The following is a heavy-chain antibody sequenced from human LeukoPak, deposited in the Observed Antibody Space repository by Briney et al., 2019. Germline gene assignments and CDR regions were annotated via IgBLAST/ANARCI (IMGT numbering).Heavy chain of an antibody. J-gene: IGHJ4*02. D-gene: IGHD5-18*01. CDR1: GFTFSSYW. CDR2: ISTSSSYI. CDR3: AREGGRGYNYGYRDY. V-gene: IGHV3-21*01. Sequence: GGSLRLSCAASGFTFSSYWMHWVRQAPGKGLEWVSSISTSSSYIYYADSMKGRFIISRDNAKNSLYLQINSLRAEDTAVYYCAREGGRGYNYGYRDYWGQGTLVTVSS.